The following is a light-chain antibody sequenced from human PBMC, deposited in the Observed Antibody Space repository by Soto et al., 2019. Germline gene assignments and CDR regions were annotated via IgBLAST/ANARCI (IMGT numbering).Light chain of an antibody. Sequence: QSALTQPASVSGSPGQSITISCTGTSSDVGGYNYVSGYQQHPGKAPKLMIYDVSHRPSGVSNRFSGSKSGNTASLTISGLQAEDEADYYCSSYTSSSTLVVFGGGTKLTVL. CDR1: SSDVGGYNY. J-gene: IGLJ2*01. CDR3: SSYTSSSTLVV. V-gene: IGLV2-14*01. CDR2: DVS.